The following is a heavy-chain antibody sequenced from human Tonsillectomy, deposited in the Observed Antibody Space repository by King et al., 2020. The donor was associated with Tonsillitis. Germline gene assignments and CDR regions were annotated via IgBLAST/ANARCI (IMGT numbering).Heavy chain of an antibody. CDR2: IYFSGST. V-gene: IGHV4-31*03. D-gene: IGHD3-22*01. CDR1: GGSISSGGYY. J-gene: IGHJ4*01. Sequence: QLQESGPGLVKPSQTLSLTCTVSGGSISSGGYYWSWIRQHPGEGLEWIGYIYFSGSTYYNPSLKSRVTISVDTSKNQFSLKLSSVTAADTAVYYCARVSPYYYDSSGYYDYWGHGTLVTVSS. CDR3: ARVSPYYYDSSGYYDY.